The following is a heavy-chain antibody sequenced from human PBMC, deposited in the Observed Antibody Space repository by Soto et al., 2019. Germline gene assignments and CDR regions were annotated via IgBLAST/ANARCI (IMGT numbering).Heavy chain of an antibody. CDR3: ANGRATYGLLTHDY. J-gene: IGHJ4*02. CDR1: GFSFRNYA. D-gene: IGHD3-9*01. Sequence: GGSLRLSCAASGFSFRNYAMSWVRQAPGKGLEWISTLTGSSSNTYYADSVKGRFAISRDNSRNTLYLQMHSLTAEDTAVYYCANGRATYGLLTHDYWGQGTLVTVSS. V-gene: IGHV3-23*01. CDR2: LTGSSSNT.